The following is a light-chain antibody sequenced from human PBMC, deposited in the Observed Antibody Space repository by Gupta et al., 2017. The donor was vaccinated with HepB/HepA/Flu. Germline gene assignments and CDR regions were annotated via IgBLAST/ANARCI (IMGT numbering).Light chain of an antibody. CDR3: QQYDNLPYS. CDR1: QDISNY. CDR2: DAS. V-gene: IGKV1-33*01. J-gene: IGKJ4*01. Sequence: IQMTQSPSSLSASVGDRVTITCQASQDISNYLNWYQQKPGKAPKLLIYDASNWETGVPSRFSGSGSGTEFTFTISSLQPEDIATYYCQQYDNLPYSFGRGTKLEIK.